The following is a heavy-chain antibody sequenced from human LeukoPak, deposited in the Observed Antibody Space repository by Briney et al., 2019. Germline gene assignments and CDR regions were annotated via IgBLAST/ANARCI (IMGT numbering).Heavy chain of an antibody. D-gene: IGHD6-13*01. J-gene: IGHJ4*02. CDR1: GFTFSSYS. CDR3: ARDFRGSWMRVFDY. CDR2: ISSSSSYI. Sequence: TGGSLRLSCAASGFTFSSYSMNWVRQAPGRGLEWVSSISSSSSYIYYADSVKGRFTISRDNAKNSLYLQMNSLRAEDTAVYYCARDFRGSWMRVFDYWGQGTLVTVSS. V-gene: IGHV3-21*01.